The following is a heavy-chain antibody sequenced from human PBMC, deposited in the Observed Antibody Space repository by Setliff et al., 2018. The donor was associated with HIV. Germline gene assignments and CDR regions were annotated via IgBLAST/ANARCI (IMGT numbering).Heavy chain of an antibody. CDR1: GFTFSRHV. V-gene: IGHV3-64*02. Sequence: LRLSCAASGFTFSRHVMYWVRQAPGKGLEYVAAISTNGGSTYYADSVKGRFTVSRDNSKNRLYLQMDSLRGEDMAVYYCASSGHSYGSDYYYYHYVDVWGKGTTVTVSS. CDR3: ASSGHSYGSDYYYYHYVDV. CDR2: ISTNGGST. J-gene: IGHJ6*03. D-gene: IGHD5-18*01.